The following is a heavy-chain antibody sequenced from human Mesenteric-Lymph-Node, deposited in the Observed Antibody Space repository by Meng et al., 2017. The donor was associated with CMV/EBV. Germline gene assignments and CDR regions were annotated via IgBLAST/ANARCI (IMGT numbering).Heavy chain of an antibody. J-gene: IGHJ6*02. Sequence: SVKVSCKASGGTFSSYTISWVRQAPGQGLEWMGRIIPILGIANYAQKFQGRVTITADKSTSTAYMELSSLRSEDTAVYYCARGGLVLRFPEGMDVWGQGTTVTVSS. V-gene: IGHV1-69*02. CDR2: IIPILGIA. CDR3: ARGGLVLRFPEGMDV. CDR1: GGTFSSYT. D-gene: IGHD3-3*01.